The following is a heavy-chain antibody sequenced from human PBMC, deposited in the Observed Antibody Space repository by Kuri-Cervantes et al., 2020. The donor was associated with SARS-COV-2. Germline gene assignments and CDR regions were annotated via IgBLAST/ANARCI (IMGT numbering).Heavy chain of an antibody. CDR1: GFTLSSYW. J-gene: IGHJ3*02. Sequence: GESLKISCAASGFTLSSYWMSWVRQAPGKGLEWVANIKQDGSEKYYVDSVKGRFTISRDNAKISLYLQMNSLRAEDTAVYYCAREGDIVVVHDAFDIWGQGTMVTVSS. CDR3: AREGDIVVVHDAFDI. CDR2: IKQDGSEK. V-gene: IGHV3-7*01. D-gene: IGHD2-2*01.